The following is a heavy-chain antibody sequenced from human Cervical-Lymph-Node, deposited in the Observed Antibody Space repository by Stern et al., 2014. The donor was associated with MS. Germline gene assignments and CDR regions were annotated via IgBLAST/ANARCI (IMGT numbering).Heavy chain of an antibody. V-gene: IGHV2-26*01. CDR1: GFSLNNPTMG. J-gene: IGHJ5*02. D-gene: IGHD3-10*01. CDR2: LFLTDEK. CDR3: ARTSYYSDSGTWVGWFDP. Sequence: QVTLRESGPVLVKPTETLTLTCTVSGFSLNNPTMGVSWIRPPPGKALEWLAHLFLTDEKSYSTSLKSRLTISKDISKSQVVLTMSNMDPVDTATYSCARTSYYSDSGTWVGWFDPWGQGTLVTVSS.